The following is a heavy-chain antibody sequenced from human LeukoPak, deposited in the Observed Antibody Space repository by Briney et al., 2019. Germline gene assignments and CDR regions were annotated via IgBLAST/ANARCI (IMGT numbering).Heavy chain of an antibody. CDR2: IYYSGST. J-gene: IGHJ4*02. V-gene: IGHV4-39*01. CDR3: ARHRYDFWSGFRGAALDY. D-gene: IGHD3-3*01. CDR1: GGSISSSSYY. Sequence: PSETLSLTCTVSGGSISSSSYYWGWIRQPPGKGLEWIGSIYYSGSTYYNPSLKSRVTISVDTSKNQFSLKLSFVTAADTAVYYCARHRYDFWSGFRGAALDYWGQGTLVTVSS.